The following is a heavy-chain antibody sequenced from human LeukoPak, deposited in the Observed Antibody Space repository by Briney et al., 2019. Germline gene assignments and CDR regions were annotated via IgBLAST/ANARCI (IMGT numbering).Heavy chain of an antibody. CDR2: INPNSGGT. J-gene: IGHJ4*02. CDR1: GYTFTGYY. Sequence: ASLKVSCKASGYTFTGYYMHWVRQAPGQGLEWMGWINPNSGGTNYAQKFQGRVTMTRDTSISTAYMELSRLRSDDTAVYYCARERSPYSGSYSPPGYWGQGTLVTVSS. CDR3: ARERSPYSGSYSPPGY. D-gene: IGHD1-26*01. V-gene: IGHV1-2*02.